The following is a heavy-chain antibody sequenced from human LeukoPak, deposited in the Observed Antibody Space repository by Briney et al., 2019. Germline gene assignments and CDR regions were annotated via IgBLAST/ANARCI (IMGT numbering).Heavy chain of an antibody. V-gene: IGHV3-21*01. D-gene: IGHD2-2*01. CDR2: ISSSSSYI. CDR3: ARDGPPPLYLSDSSTSPIDY. J-gene: IGHJ4*02. CDR1: GFTFSSYS. Sequence: GGSLRLSCAASGFTFSSYSMSWVRQAPGKGLEWVSSISSSSSYIYYADSVKGRFTISRDNAKNSLYLQMNSLRAEDTAVYYCARDGPPPLYLSDSSTSPIDYWGQGTLVTVSS.